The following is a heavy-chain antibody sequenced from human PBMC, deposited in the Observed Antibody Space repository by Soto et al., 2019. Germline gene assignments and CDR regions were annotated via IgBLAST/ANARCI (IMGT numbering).Heavy chain of an antibody. CDR2: ISGSGGST. D-gene: IGHD1-26*01. J-gene: IGHJ1*01. CDR3: ATGGIVGATGPPEYFQH. V-gene: IGHV3-23*01. CDR1: GFTFSSYA. Sequence: GGSLRLSCAASGFTFSSYAMSWVRQAPGKGLEWVSAISGSGGSTYYADSVKGRFTISRDNSKNTLYLQMNSLRAEDTAVYYCATGGIVGATGPPEYFQHWGQGTLVTVSS.